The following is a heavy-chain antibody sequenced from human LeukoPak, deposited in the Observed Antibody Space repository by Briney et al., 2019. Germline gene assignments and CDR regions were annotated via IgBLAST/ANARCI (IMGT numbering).Heavy chain of an antibody. J-gene: IGHJ4*02. D-gene: IGHD2-15*01. Sequence: TGGSLRLSCAASGFTFSSHGMHWVRQAPGRGLEWMTVIWNDGSNKNYVDSVKGRFIISRDNSKNTLYLQMNSLRAEDTAVYYCARGCGGSAACYIIDYWGQGTLVTVSS. CDR3: ARGCGGSAACYIIDY. CDR1: GFTFSSHG. V-gene: IGHV3-33*01. CDR2: IWNDGSNK.